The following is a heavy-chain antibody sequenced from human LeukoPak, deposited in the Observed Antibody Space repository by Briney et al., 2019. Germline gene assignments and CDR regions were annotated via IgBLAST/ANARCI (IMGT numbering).Heavy chain of an antibody. CDR1: GYTFTSYP. CDR3: ARDGADYSDV. CDR2: INPNSGGT. D-gene: IGHD3-10*01. V-gene: IGHV1-2*06. Sequence: GASVKVSCKASGYTFTSYPMNWVRQAPGQGLEWMGRINPNSGGTNYAQKFQGRVTMTRDTSIGTAYMELSRLRSDDTAVYYCARDGADYSDVWGQGTTVTVSS. J-gene: IGHJ6*02.